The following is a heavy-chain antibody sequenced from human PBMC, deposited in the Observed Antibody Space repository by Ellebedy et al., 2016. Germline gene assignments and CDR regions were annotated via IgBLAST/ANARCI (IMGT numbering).Heavy chain of an antibody. Sequence: SLKISXAGSGFTFNDYALHWVRQAPGKGLEWVSGISWDSAVIGYGGSVKGRFTISKDSAKNYLYLQMNSLRPEDTAFYYCAKGTMDHFYHWGQGTLVTVSS. CDR2: ISWDSAVI. V-gene: IGHV3-9*01. CDR1: GFTFNDYA. D-gene: IGHD4/OR15-4a*01. J-gene: IGHJ4*02. CDR3: AKGTMDHFYH.